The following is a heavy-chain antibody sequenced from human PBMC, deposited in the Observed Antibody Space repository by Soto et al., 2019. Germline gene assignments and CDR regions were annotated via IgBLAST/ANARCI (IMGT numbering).Heavy chain of an antibody. CDR1: GFTFSTYA. J-gene: IGHJ4*02. D-gene: IGHD3-10*01. CDR2: LSGSGGTT. Sequence: PGGSLRLSCSTSGFTFSTYAMNWVRQAPGKGLEWVSALSGSGGTTYYADSVRGRFTISRDNSKNTLFLQMSSPRAEDTALYYCAKQRAGYGSGSDTFYFDFWGQGALVTVSS. V-gene: IGHV3-23*01. CDR3: AKQRAGYGSGSDTFYFDF.